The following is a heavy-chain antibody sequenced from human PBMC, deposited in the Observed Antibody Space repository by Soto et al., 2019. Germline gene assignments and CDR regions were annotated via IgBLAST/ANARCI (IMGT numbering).Heavy chain of an antibody. J-gene: IGHJ5*02. Sequence: QVQLQQWGAGLLKPSETLSLTCGVYNGSFSDYSWNWIRQPPGKGLEWIGEINHRGTFNYNPSLKSRVTLSVDTSRNQFSLKVKSVTAADTAVYYCATGGGFIEGRMVWFDPWGQGTLVTVSS. V-gene: IGHV4-34*01. CDR1: NGSFSDYS. CDR3: ATGGGFIEGRMVWFDP. D-gene: IGHD2-15*01. CDR2: INHRGTF.